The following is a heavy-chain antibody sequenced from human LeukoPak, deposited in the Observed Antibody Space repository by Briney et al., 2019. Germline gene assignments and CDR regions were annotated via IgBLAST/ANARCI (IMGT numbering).Heavy chain of an antibody. Sequence: ASVKVSCKVSGYTLTELSMHWVRQAPGKGLEWMGGFDPEDGETIYAQKFQGRVTMTEDASTDTAYMELSSLRSEDTAVYYCATPPLRWLVKGGYYFDYWGQGTLVTVSS. CDR1: GYTLTELS. J-gene: IGHJ4*02. CDR3: ATPPLRWLVKGGYYFDY. CDR2: FDPEDGET. V-gene: IGHV1-24*01. D-gene: IGHD6-19*01.